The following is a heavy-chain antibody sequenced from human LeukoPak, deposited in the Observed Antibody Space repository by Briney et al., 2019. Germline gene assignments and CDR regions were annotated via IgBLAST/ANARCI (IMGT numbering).Heavy chain of an antibody. CDR2: IYCSGST. CDR1: GGSISSYY. D-gene: IGHD4-17*01. Sequence: SETLSLTCTVSGGSISSYYWSWIRQPPGKGLERIGYIYCSGSTNYNPSLKSRVTISVDTSKNQFSLKLSSVTAADTAVYYCARHLGADSPGDPPTNPFDYWGQGTLVTVSS. CDR3: ARHLGADSPGDPPTNPFDY. J-gene: IGHJ4*02. V-gene: IGHV4-59*08.